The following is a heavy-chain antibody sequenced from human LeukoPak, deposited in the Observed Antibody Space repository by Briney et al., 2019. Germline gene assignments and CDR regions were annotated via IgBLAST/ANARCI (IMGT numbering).Heavy chain of an antibody. CDR3: AKDQYGGGYSYGYDY. CDR1: GFTFDDYA. CDR2: ISWNSGRI. J-gene: IGHJ4*02. V-gene: IGHV3-9*01. Sequence: GRSLRLSCAASGFTFDDYAMHWVRQAPGKGLEWVSGISWNSGRINYADSLKGRFTISRDNAKNSLYLQMNSLRAEDTALYFCAKDQYGGGYSYGYDYWGQGTLVTVSS. D-gene: IGHD5-18*01.